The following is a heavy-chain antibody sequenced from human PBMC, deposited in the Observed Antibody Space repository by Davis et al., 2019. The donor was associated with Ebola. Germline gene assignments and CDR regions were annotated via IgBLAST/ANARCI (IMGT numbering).Heavy chain of an antibody. CDR2: LGTSADT. CDR1: GFTFRSSC. Sequence: PGGSLRLSCATSGFTFRSSCMHWLRQSPGKVLEWVSTLGTSADTYYADSVKGRFTISRDNSKNTLYLQMNSLRAEDTAVYYCARGGKYRDESRTFDYWGQGTLVTVSS. J-gene: IGHJ4*02. V-gene: IGHV3-NL1*01. D-gene: IGHD2-2*01. CDR3: ARGGKYRDESRTFDY.